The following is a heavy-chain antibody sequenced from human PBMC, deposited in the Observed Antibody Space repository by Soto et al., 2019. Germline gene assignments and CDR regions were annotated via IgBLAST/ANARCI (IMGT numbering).Heavy chain of an antibody. CDR1: GFTFSSYS. J-gene: IGHJ3*02. CDR3: ARDVFLPSNSSGWYRDAFDI. CDR2: ISSSSSYI. D-gene: IGHD6-19*01. V-gene: IGHV3-21*01. Sequence: GGSLRLSCAASGFTFSSYSMNWVRQAPGKGLEWVSSISSSSSYIYYADSVKGRFTISRDNAKNSLYLQMNSMRAEDTAVYYCARDVFLPSNSSGWYRDAFDIWGQGTMVTVSS.